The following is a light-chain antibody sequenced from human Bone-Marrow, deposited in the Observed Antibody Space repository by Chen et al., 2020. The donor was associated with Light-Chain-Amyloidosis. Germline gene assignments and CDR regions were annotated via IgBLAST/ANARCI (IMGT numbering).Light chain of an antibody. CDR2: DDN. J-gene: IGLJ3*02. CDR1: NIGSTS. Sequence: SYVLTQPSSVSVAPGQTATIACGGNNIGSTSVHWYQQTPGQAPLLVVYDDNDRPAGIPERLAGSNSGNTSTLTSSRVEGGDEGDYYCQVWDRSSDRPVFGGGTKLTVL. CDR3: QVWDRSSDRPV. V-gene: IGLV3-21*02.